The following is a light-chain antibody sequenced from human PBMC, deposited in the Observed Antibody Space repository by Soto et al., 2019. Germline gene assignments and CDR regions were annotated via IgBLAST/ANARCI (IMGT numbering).Light chain of an antibody. J-gene: IGLJ3*02. CDR1: SSNIGSHF. V-gene: IGLV1-47*01. CDR3: AVWDQSLTGWV. Sequence: QAVVTQPPSASGTPGQSLTISCSGSSSNIGSHFVYWYQHLPGTAPKLLIFRDGQRPSGVPARFFGSKSGTSASLAITGLRSEDEADYYCAVWDQSLTGWVFGGGTRSPS. CDR2: RDG.